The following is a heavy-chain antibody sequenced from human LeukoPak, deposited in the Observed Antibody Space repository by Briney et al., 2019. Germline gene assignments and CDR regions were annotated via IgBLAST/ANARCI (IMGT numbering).Heavy chain of an antibody. V-gene: IGHV4-59*01. CDR3: ARVNGSGSYRVLHYYYMDV. Sequence: ASETLSLTCTVSGGPISSYHWSWIRQPTGRGLEWIGYIYYCGSTNYNPSLKSRVTISVDTSKNQFSLKLSSVTAADTAVYYCARVNGSGSYRVLHYYYMDVWGKGTTVTISS. CDR2: IYYCGST. D-gene: IGHD3-10*01. CDR1: GGPISSYH. J-gene: IGHJ6*03.